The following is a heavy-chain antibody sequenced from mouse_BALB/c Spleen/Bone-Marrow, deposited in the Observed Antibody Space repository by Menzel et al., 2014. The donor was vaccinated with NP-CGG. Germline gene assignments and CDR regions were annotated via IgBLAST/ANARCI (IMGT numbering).Heavy chain of an antibody. CDR2: VNPINGDT. CDR1: GYTFTDYY. CDR3: AMGVRLYWYFDV. D-gene: IGHD2-14*01. J-gene: IGHJ1*01. V-gene: IGHV1-26*01. Sequence: VQLQQSGSELVKPGASVKMSCKASGYTFTDYYMKWLKQSHGKSLEWIGDVNPINGDTFYNQKFKGKATLTVDKSSNTAYMQLDSLTSEDSAVYYCAMGVRLYWYFDVWGAGTTITVSS.